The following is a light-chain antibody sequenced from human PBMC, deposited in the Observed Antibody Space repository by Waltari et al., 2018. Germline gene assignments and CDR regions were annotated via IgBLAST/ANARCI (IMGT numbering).Light chain of an antibody. CDR1: SEHSGNI. V-gene: IGLV4-69*01. CDR2: VNSDGSH. J-gene: IGLJ3*02. CDR3: ETGGHGSWV. Sequence: QLVLTQSPSASASLGASVKLTCTLDSEHSGNIIAWLQQQPEKGPRYLMKVNSDGSHTKGDEIPDRFSGSSSGAERYLIISSLQSEDEAVYYCETGGHGSWVFGGGTKLTVL.